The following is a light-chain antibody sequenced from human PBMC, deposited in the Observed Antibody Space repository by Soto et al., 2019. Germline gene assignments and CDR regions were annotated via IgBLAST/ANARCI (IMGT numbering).Light chain of an antibody. CDR1: ENLITF. V-gene: IGKV3-11*01. CDR2: DAS. Sequence: EIVLTQSPATLSLSPGERATLSCRATENLITFLAWYQQKAGQAPRLLIYDASNRATGIPDRFSGSGSGTDFTLTISNLEPEDSAVYYCQQRSICPLTFGGGTKVDIK. CDR3: QQRSICPLT. J-gene: IGKJ4*01.